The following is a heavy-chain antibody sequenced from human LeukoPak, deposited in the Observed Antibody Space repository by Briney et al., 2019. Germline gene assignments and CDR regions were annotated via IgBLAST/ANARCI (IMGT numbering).Heavy chain of an antibody. V-gene: IGHV4-34*01. Sequence: SETLSLTCAVYGRSFSGYYWSWIRQPPGKGMEWIGELNHSGSTNYNPSLKSRVTISVDTSKNQFSLKLSSVTAAGTAVYYCARAAQLVRDFDYWGQGTLVTVSS. CDR3: ARAAQLVRDFDY. J-gene: IGHJ4*02. D-gene: IGHD6-13*01. CDR1: GRSFSGYY. CDR2: LNHSGST.